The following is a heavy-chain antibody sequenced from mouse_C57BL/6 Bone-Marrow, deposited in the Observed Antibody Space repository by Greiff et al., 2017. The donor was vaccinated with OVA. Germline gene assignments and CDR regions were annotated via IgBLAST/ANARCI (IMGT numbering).Heavy chain of an antibody. CDR2: INPSSGYT. CDR3: ATYGYDD. Sequence: QVHVKQSGAELAKPGASVKLSCKASGYTFTSYWMHWVKQRPGQGLDWIGYINPSSGYTKYNQKFKDKATLTADKSSSTAYMHLSSLTYEDSAVYYCATYGYDDWGQGTTLTVSS. V-gene: IGHV1-7*01. D-gene: IGHD2-2*01. CDR1: GYTFTSYW. J-gene: IGHJ2*01.